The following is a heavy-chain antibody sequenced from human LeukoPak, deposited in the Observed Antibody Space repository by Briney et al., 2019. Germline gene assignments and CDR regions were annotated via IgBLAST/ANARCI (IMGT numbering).Heavy chain of an antibody. V-gene: IGHV4-59*01. CDR3: ARTDIVATRYYYYYMDV. CDR1: CGSLSSYY. Sequence: ETLSLTCPVSCGSLSSYYWSWVRQPPGKGLEWIGYIYYSGSTNYNPSLKSRVTISVDTSKNQFSLKLSSVTAADTAVYYCARTDIVATRYYYYYMDVWGKGTTVTVSS. J-gene: IGHJ6*03. D-gene: IGHD5-12*01. CDR2: IYYSGST.